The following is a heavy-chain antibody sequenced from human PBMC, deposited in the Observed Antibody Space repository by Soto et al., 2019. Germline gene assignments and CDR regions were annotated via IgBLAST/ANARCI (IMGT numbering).Heavy chain of an antibody. D-gene: IGHD2-15*01. CDR2: TYYRSKWYN. V-gene: IGHV6-1*01. CDR1: GDSVSSNSAA. Sequence: QSQTLSLTCAISGDSVSSNSAAWNWIRQSPSRGLEWLGRTYYRSKWYNDYAVSVKSRITINPDTSKNQFSLQLNSVTPEDTTVYYCARVFIPPSYCSGGSCYDTEDAFDIWGQGTMVTVSS. CDR3: ARVFIPPSYCSGGSCYDTEDAFDI. J-gene: IGHJ3*02.